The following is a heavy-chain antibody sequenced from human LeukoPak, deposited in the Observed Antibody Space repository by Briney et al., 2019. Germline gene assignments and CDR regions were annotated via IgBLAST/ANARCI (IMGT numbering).Heavy chain of an antibody. V-gene: IGHV5-51*01. CDR2: VYPGDSDT. CDR3: ARWYYYDSGEVDH. CDR1: GYSFTSYW. Sequence: GESLKISCQGSGYSFTSYWIGWVRQMPGKGLEWMGIVYPGDSDTRYSPSFQGQVTISADKSISTAYLRWSSLKASDTAMYYCARWYYYDSGEVDHWGQGTLVTVSS. D-gene: IGHD3-22*01. J-gene: IGHJ4*02.